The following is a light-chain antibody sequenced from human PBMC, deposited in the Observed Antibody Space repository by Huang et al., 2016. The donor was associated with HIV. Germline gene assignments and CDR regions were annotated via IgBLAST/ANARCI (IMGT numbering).Light chain of an antibody. V-gene: IGKV3-15*01. CDR2: DAS. CDR3: QQYDDWPPWT. CDR1: QTIRR. J-gene: IGKJ1*01. Sequence: EIVMTQSPATLSVSPGERATLSCRARQTIRRLAWYQQKPGQAPRLSSYDASTRATGFPARFSGSGSGTEFTLTFISLQSEDCAVYYCQQYDDWPPWTFGQGTKVEIK.